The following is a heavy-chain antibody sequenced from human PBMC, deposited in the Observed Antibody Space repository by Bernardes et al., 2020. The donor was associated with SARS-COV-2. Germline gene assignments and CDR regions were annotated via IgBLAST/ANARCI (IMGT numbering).Heavy chain of an antibody. CDR2: IYYSGST. CDR1: GGSINSYY. J-gene: IGHJ3*02. D-gene: IGHD6-19*01. CDR3: ARVAAAGTYLHAFAI. Sequence: SETLSLTCTVSGGSINSYYWSWIRQPPGKGLEWIGNIYYSGSTNNNPPLKSRVTMSVDTSKNQFSLRLSSVTAADTAVYYCARVAAAGTYLHAFAIWGQGTMVTVSS. V-gene: IGHV4-59*01.